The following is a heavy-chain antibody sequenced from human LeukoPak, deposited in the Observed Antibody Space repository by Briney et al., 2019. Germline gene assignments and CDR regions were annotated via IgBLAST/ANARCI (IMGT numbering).Heavy chain of an antibody. CDR3: AMAAFDI. Sequence: GGSLRLSCAASGFTFSSYGMHWVRRAPGKGLEWVAVISYDGSNKYYADSVKGRFTISRDNSKNTLYLQMNSLRAEDTAVYYCAMAAFDIWGQGTMVTVSS. CDR1: GFTFSSYG. V-gene: IGHV3-30*03. J-gene: IGHJ3*02. CDR2: ISYDGSNK.